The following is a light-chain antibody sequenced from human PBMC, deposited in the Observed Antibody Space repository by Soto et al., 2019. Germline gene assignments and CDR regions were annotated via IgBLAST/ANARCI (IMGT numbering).Light chain of an antibody. CDR2: EDT. CDR1: NSDVGSFNA. V-gene: IGLV2-23*01. CDR3: CSRGGISPTYV. Sequence: QSVLTQPASVTGSPGQSIAISCTGTNSDVGSFNAVSWYQQDPGKAPKLIIYEDTKRPSGVSDRFSGSKSGNTASLTISGLRAEDEADYHCCSRGGISPTYVFGTGTKVTVL. J-gene: IGLJ1*01.